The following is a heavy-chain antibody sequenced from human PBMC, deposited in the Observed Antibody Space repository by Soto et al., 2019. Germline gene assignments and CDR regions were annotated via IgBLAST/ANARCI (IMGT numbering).Heavy chain of an antibody. J-gene: IGHJ4*02. CDR2: ISGSGART. V-gene: IGHV3-23*01. Sequence: EVQLLESGGGLVQPGGSLRLSCAASGFTFSGIAMSWVRQAPGKGLEWVSIISGSGARTHHADSVKGRFTISRDNSKTMLYLQMNSLRADDTAIYYCAKGRIEDIEVAGFDYWGQGTLVTVSS. D-gene: IGHD2-15*01. CDR3: AKGRIEDIEVAGFDY. CDR1: GFTFSGIA.